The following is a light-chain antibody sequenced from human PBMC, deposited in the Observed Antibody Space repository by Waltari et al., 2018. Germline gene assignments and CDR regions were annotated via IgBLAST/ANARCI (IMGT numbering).Light chain of an antibody. V-gene: IGLV1-40*01. J-gene: IGLJ3*02. CDR2: GST. Sequence: QSVLTQPPSVSGAPGQRVTISCTGSGSNIGAGSDVHWYQQLPRAAPNLLIEGSTSRPLGVPDRFFGSTSGTSASLAITGLQAEDEADCYCQSYDTSLSVVFGGGTKLTVL. CDR3: QSYDTSLSVV. CDR1: GSNIGAGSD.